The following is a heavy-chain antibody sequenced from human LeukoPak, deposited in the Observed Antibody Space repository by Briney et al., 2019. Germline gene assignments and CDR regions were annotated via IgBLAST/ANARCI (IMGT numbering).Heavy chain of an antibody. CDR1: GGTFSSYA. CDR2: ITPIFGTT. D-gene: IGHD5-18*01. Sequence: RASVKVSCKASGGTFSSYAFNWVRQAPGQGLEWMGGITPIFGTTDYAEEFQGRVTVTADASTYTAFMELSGLRSEDTAVYFCAYGYSYIAFWGQGTLVTVSS. CDR3: AYGYSYIAF. V-gene: IGHV1-69*13. J-gene: IGHJ4*02.